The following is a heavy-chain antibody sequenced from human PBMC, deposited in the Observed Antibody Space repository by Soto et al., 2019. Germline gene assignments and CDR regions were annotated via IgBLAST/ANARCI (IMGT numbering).Heavy chain of an antibody. CDR3: ARDIGSYAYGEGY. CDR1: GGSINSYW. J-gene: IGHJ4*02. CDR2: VYSSGTT. V-gene: IGHV4-4*07. Sequence: ETLSLTCSVSGGSINSYWWSWIRQPAGKGLEWIGRVYSSGTTDYNPSLNSRATLSVETSKNQFSLKLSSVTAADTAVYYCARDIGSYAYGEGYWGQGIQVTVYS. D-gene: IGHD3-10*01.